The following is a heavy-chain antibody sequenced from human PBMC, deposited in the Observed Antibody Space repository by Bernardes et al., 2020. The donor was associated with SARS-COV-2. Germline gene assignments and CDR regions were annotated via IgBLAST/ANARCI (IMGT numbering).Heavy chain of an antibody. CDR3: ARRFCTASGCRSNFYGMGV. CDR1: GFTFSDYG. Sequence: GSLRPPCAASGFTFSDYGMHWVRQAPGPGPEGVAGIWYDGSTKFYADYVKGRFAISRDNSKNILFLQMNSLRVEDTAVYYCARRFCTASGCRSNFYGMGVWGPGTTVTVSS. V-gene: IGHV3-33*01. J-gene: IGHJ6*02. CDR2: IWYDGSTK. D-gene: IGHD2-8*02.